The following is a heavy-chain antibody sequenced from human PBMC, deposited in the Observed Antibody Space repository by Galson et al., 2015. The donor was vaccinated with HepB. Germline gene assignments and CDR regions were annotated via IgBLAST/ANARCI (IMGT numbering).Heavy chain of an antibody. V-gene: IGHV2-5*02. CDR1: GFSLSTSGMG. CDR3: VHKVLIFGVVVFDY. D-gene: IGHD3-3*01. CDR2: IYWDDNK. J-gene: IGHJ4*02. Sequence: PALVKPTQTLTLTCTFSGFSLSTSGMGVGWIRQPPGKALEWLALIYWDDNKRYNSFLKSRLTITKDTSKDQVVLTMTNMDSVDTATYYCVHKVLIFGVVVFDYWGQGTLVTVSS.